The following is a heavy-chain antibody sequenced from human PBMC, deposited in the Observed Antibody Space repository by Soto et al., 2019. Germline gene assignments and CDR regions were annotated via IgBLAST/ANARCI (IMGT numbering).Heavy chain of an antibody. CDR2: IYYSGST. Sequence: QVQLQESGPGLVKPSQTLSLTCTVSGGSISRGSYYWGWIRQPPGKGLEWIGCIYYSGSTYYNPSLKSRVTISVDTSKNQFSLKLSSATAADTAVYYCARVRPVKAFHLWGQGTMVTVSS. CDR1: GGSISRGSYY. CDR3: ARVRPVKAFHL. V-gene: IGHV4-30-4*08. J-gene: IGHJ3*01.